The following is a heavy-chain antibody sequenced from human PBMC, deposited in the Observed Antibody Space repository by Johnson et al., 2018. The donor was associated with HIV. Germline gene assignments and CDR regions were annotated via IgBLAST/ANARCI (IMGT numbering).Heavy chain of an antibody. Sequence: VQLVESGGGLVQPGRSLRLSCAASGFTFDDYAIHWVRQAPGKGLEWVSVISWDGASTHYADSVKGRFTTSRDNSKTSVYLQMHSLRSEDTALYYCAKDSDTYYYGSGDGFDIWGQGTMVTVSS. CDR2: ISWDGAST. V-gene: IGHV3-43D*03. D-gene: IGHD3-10*01. CDR3: AKDSDTYYYGSGDGFDI. CDR1: GFTFDDYA. J-gene: IGHJ3*02.